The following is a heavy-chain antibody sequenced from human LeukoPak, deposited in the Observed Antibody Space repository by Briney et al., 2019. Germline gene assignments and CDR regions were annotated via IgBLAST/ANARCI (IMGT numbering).Heavy chain of an antibody. CDR3: ARGSSSWYYFDY. J-gene: IGHJ4*02. D-gene: IGHD6-13*01. CDR2: IYYSGST. Sequence: SETLSLTCTVSGGSISSGGYYWSWIRQHPGKGLEWIGYIYYSGSTYYNPSLKSRVTMSVDTSKNQFSLKLSSVTAADTAVYYCARGSSSWYYFDYWGQGTLVTVSS. V-gene: IGHV4-31*03. CDR1: GGSISSGGYY.